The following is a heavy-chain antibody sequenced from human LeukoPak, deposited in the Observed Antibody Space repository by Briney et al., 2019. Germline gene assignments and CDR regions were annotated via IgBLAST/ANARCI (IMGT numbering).Heavy chain of an antibody. CDR3: ARFERSSGWYGGVY. CDR2: INHSGST. CDR1: GGSFSGYY. J-gene: IGHJ4*02. Sequence: SETLSLTCAVYGGSFSGYYWSWIRQPPGKGLEWIGEINHSGSTNYNPSLKSRVTISVDTSKDQFFLKLSSVTAADTAVYYCARFERSSGWYGGVYWGQGTLVTVSS. V-gene: IGHV4-34*01. D-gene: IGHD6-19*01.